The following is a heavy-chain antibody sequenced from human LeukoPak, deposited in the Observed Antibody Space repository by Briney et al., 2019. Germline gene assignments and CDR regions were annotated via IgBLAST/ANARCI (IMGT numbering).Heavy chain of an antibody. CDR3: ARSHSGSSSGKFDY. Sequence: ASVKVSCKASGGTFSSYAISWVRQAPGQGLEWMGRIIPILGIANYAQKFQGRVTITADKSTGTAYMELSSLRSEDTAVYYCARSHSGSSSGKFDYWGQGTLVTVSS. CDR2: IIPILGIA. CDR1: GGTFSSYA. V-gene: IGHV1-69*04. J-gene: IGHJ4*02. D-gene: IGHD1-26*01.